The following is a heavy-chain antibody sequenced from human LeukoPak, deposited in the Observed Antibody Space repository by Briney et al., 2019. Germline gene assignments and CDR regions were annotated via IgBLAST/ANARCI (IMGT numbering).Heavy chain of an antibody. CDR2: ISSSSSYI. CDR3: ARARSDIVVVPAATPFDY. V-gene: IGHV3-21*01. CDR1: GFTFSSYS. J-gene: IGHJ4*02. D-gene: IGHD2-2*01. Sequence: GGSLRLSCAASGFTFSSYSMNWVRQAPGKGLEWVSSISSSSSYIYYADSVKGRFTISRDNAKNSLYLQMNSLRAEDTAVYYCARARSDIVVVPAATPFDYWGQGTLVTVSS.